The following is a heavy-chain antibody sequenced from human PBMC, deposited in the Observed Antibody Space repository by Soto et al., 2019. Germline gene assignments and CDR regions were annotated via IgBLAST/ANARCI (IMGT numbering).Heavy chain of an antibody. Sequence: SETLSLTCTVSGGSISSYYWSWVRQPPGKGLEWIGYTYYSGSTNYNPSLKSRVTISVDTSKNQFSLKLSSVTAADTAVYYCARNYFVSGRHYYYYYGMDVWGQGTTVTVSS. CDR3: ARNYFVSGRHYYYYYGMDV. CDR1: GGSISSYY. V-gene: IGHV4-59*01. D-gene: IGHD3-10*01. CDR2: TYYSGST. J-gene: IGHJ6*02.